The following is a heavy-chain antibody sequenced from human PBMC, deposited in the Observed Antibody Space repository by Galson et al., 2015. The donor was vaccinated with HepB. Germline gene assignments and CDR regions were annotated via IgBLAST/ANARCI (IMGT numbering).Heavy chain of an antibody. V-gene: IGHV5-10-1*01. Sequence: QSGAEVKKPGESLRISCKGSGYSFTSYWISWVRQMPGKGLEWMGRIDPSDSYTNYSPSFQGHVTISADKSISTAYLQWSSLKASDTAMYYCARLPKGYCSSTSCYYWYFDLWGRGTLVTVSS. CDR2: IDPSDSYT. D-gene: IGHD2-2*01. CDR3: ARLPKGYCSSTSCYYWYFDL. J-gene: IGHJ2*01. CDR1: GYSFTSYW.